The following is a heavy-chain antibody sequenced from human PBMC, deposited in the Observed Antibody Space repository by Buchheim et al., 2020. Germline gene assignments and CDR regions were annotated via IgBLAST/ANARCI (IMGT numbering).Heavy chain of an antibody. J-gene: IGHJ4*02. CDR1: GFTFSSYW. V-gene: IGHV3-7*01. Sequence: EVQLVESGGGLVQPGGSLRLSCAASGFTFSSYWMSWVRQAPGKGLEWVANIKQAGSEKYYVDSVKGRFTISRDNAKNSLYLQMNSLRAEDTAVYYCARVGHYYDSSGYYPFYFDYWGQGTL. CDR2: IKQAGSEK. D-gene: IGHD3-22*01. CDR3: ARVGHYYDSSGYYPFYFDY.